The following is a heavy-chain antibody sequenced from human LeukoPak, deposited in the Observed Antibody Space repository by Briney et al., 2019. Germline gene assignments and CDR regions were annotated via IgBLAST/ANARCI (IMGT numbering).Heavy chain of an antibody. Sequence: SETLSLTCTVSGGSISIGSYYWSWIRQPAGKGLEWIGRIYAGGNTNYNPSHYSPSLKSRVIISIDTSKSQFSLNLTSVTAADTAVYYCAREFHGGGESGIFDYWGQGTLVTVSS. CDR3: AREFHGGGESGIFDY. CDR2: IYAGGNT. D-gene: IGHD2-21*01. CDR1: GGSISIGSYY. J-gene: IGHJ4*02. V-gene: IGHV4-61*02.